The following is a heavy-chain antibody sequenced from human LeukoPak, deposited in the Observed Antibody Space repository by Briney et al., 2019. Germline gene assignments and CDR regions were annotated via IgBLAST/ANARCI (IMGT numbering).Heavy chain of an antibody. V-gene: IGHV4-30-4*01. Sequence: SQTLSLTCTVSGGSISSGDYYWSWIRQPPGKGLEWIGYIYYSGSTHYSPSLKSRVTISVDTSKNQFSLKLSSVTAADTAVYYCASEMYYYDSSGYPSSEYFQHWGQGTLVTVSS. CDR1: GGSISSGDYY. CDR2: IYYSGST. J-gene: IGHJ1*01. CDR3: ASEMYYYDSSGYPSSEYFQH. D-gene: IGHD3-22*01.